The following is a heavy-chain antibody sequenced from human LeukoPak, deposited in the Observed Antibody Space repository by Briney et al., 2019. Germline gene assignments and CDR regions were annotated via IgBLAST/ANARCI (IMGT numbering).Heavy chain of an antibody. CDR1: GFIFSNYD. D-gene: IGHD5-24*01. J-gene: IGHJ4*02. Sequence: PGGSLRLSCAASGFIFSNYDMHWVRQAPGKGLDWVALISCDGANNYYADSVEGRFSISRDNSKNTLFLQLSRLRPEDMAVYYCARAGEDGFSFAYWGQGTLVTVSS. V-gene: IGHV3-30-3*01. CDR3: ARAGEDGFSFAY. CDR2: ISCDGANN.